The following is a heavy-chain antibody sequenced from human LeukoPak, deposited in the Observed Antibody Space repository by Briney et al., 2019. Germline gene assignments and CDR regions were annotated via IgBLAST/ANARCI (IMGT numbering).Heavy chain of an antibody. CDR2: ISSSSSYI. CDR1: GFTFSSYS. V-gene: IGHV3-21*01. J-gene: IGHJ4*02. D-gene: IGHD4-23*01. CDR3: ARGGYGGNSGDY. Sequence: PGGSLRLSCAASGFTFSSYSMNWVRQAPGKGLEWVSSISSSSSYIYYADSVKGRFTISRDNAKNSLYLQMNSLRAEDTAVYYCARGGYGGNSGDYWGQGTLVTVSS.